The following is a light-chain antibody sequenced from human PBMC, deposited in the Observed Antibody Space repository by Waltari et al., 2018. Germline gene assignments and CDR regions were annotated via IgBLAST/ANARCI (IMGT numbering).Light chain of an antibody. J-gene: IGLJ1*01. CDR1: NSHVGAYHY. CDR3: SSYAHNNHFV. V-gene: IGLV2-8*01. CDR2: EVT. Sequence: QSVLTQPHSAHGSPGQSVTISCTGTNSHVGAYHYVHWYQQHPGKVPKLLIYEVTKRPPGVPDRFSGSKSGNTASLTVSGLQADDEADYYCSSYAHNNHFVFGTGTKVTVL.